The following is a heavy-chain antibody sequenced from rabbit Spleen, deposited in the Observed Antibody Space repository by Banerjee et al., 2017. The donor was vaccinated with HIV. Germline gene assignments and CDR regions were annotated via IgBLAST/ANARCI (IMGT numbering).Heavy chain of an antibody. CDR1: GFSFSSSDD. Sequence: QSLEESGGGLVQPEGSLALTCKASGFSFSSSDDICWVRQAPGKGLECISCIAGSSSGFTYSATWAKGRFTISKTSSTTVTLQMTSLTVADTATYFCARDTSSSFSSYGMDLWGQGTLVTVS. V-gene: IGHV1S40*01. D-gene: IGHD1-1*01. CDR3: ARDTSSSFSSYGMDL. J-gene: IGHJ6*01. CDR2: IAGSSSGFT.